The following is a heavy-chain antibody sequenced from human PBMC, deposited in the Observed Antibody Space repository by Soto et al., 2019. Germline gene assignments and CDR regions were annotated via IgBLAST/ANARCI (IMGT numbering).Heavy chain of an antibody. CDR2: IYHSGST. CDR3: ASTTDGSGSDPPRFPASPYGMYV. CDR1: GGSISSSNW. J-gene: IGHJ6*04. D-gene: IGHD3-10*01. Sequence: SETLSLTCAVSGGSISSSNWWSWVRQPPGKGLEWIGEIYHSGSTNYNPSLKSRVTISVDKSKNQFSLKLSSVTAADTAVYYCASTTDGSGSDPPRFPASPYGMYVWGKGSTVTV. V-gene: IGHV4-4*02.